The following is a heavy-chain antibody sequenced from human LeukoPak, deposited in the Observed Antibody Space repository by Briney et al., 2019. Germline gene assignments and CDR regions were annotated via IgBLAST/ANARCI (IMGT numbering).Heavy chain of an antibody. CDR2: ISSSSTI. CDR3: ARVGIAAAGPDY. CDR1: GFTFSSYS. Sequence: GGSLRLSCAASGFTFSSYSMNWVRQAPGKGLEWVSYISSSSTIYYADSVKGRFTISRDNAKNSLYLQMNSLRAEDTAVYYCARVGIAAAGPDYWGQGTLVTVPS. D-gene: IGHD6-13*01. V-gene: IGHV3-48*01. J-gene: IGHJ4*02.